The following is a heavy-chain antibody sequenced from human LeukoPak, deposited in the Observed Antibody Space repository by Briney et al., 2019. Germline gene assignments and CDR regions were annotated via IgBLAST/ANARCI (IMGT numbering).Heavy chain of an antibody. Sequence: GGSLRLSCAASGFTFSSYSMNWVRQAPGKGLEWVSYISSSSSTIYYADSVKGRFTISRDNAKNSLYLQMNSLRAEDTAVYYCAREGPPSVTYYFDYWGQGTLVTVPS. J-gene: IGHJ4*02. CDR1: GFTFSSYS. V-gene: IGHV3-48*04. CDR2: ISSSSSTI. D-gene: IGHD1-14*01. CDR3: AREGPPSVTYYFDY.